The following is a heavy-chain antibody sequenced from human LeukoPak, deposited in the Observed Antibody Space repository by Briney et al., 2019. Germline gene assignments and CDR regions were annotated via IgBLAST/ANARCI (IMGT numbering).Heavy chain of an antibody. Sequence: GGSLRLSCAASGFTVSSNYMSWIRQAPGKGLEWVSAISGSGGSTYYADSVKGRFTISRDNSKNTLYLQMNSLRAEDTAVYYCAKDPERFYDFWSGSMSYFDYWGQGTLVTVSS. CDR3: AKDPERFYDFWSGSMSYFDY. CDR2: ISGSGGST. CDR1: GFTVSSNY. D-gene: IGHD3-3*01. V-gene: IGHV3-23*01. J-gene: IGHJ4*02.